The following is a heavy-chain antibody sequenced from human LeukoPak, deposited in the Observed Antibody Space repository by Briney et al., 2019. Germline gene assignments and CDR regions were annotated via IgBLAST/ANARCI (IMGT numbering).Heavy chain of an antibody. CDR1: GGSFSGYY. Sequence: SETLSLTCAVYGGSFSGYYWSWIRQPPGKGLEWIGEINHSGSTNYNPSLKSRVTISVDTSKNQFSLKLSSVTAADTAVYYCARGSGFGDLDYWGQGTLVTVSS. D-gene: IGHD3-10*01. J-gene: IGHJ4*02. CDR3: ARGSGFGDLDY. V-gene: IGHV4-34*01. CDR2: INHSGST.